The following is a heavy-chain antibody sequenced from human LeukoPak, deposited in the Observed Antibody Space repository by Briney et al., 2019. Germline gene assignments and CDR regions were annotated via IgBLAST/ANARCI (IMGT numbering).Heavy chain of an antibody. V-gene: IGHV3-21*04. CDR3: AKDISHSSGYYFFDY. Sequence: GGSLRLSCAASGFTFSSYSMNWVRQAPGKGLEWVSSISSSSSYIYYADSVKGRFTISRDNAKNSLYLQMNSLRAEDTALYYCAKDISHSSGYYFFDYWGQGTLVTVSS. J-gene: IGHJ4*02. CDR1: GFTFSSYS. D-gene: IGHD3-22*01. CDR2: ISSSSSYI.